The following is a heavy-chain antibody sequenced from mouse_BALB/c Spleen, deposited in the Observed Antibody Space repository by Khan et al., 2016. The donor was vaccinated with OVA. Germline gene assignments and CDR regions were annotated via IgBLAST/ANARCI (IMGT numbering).Heavy chain of an antibody. CDR3: TRSYDSYYFDY. CDR1: GYSFTSYW. D-gene: IGHD2-4*01. CDR2: IYPGNSDT. J-gene: IGHJ2*01. Sequence: VQLQQSGTVLARPGASVKLSCKASGYSFTSYWMHWVKQRPGQGLEWIGAIYPGNSDTRYNQKFKGKAKLTAVTSATTAYMELSSLTNEDSAVYYCTRSYDSYYFDYWGQGTTLPVSA. V-gene: IGHV1-5*01.